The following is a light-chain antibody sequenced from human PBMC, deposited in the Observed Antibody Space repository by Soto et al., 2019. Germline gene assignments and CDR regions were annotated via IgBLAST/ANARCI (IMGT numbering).Light chain of an antibody. CDR1: QTVRNN. CDR2: DAS. J-gene: IGKJ1*01. Sequence: EFVLTQSPGTLSLSPGERATLSCRASQTVRNNYLAWYQQKPGQAPRLLIYDASTRATGIPARFSGSGSGTEFTLTISSLQSEDFAFYYCQQFHYWWTFGQGTKVDIK. V-gene: IGKV3-15*01. CDR3: QQFHYWWT.